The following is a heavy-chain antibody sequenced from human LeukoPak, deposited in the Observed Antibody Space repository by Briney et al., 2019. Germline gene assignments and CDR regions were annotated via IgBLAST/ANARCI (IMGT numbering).Heavy chain of an antibody. CDR1: GFTFNSYS. D-gene: IGHD3-9*01. Sequence: KAGGSLRLSCAASGFTFNSYSMNWVRQAPGKGLEWVSSITSGGDYIYYADSVKGRFTTSRDNAKNSLSLQLNSLRVEDTAVYYCARGHYDLSAASYKWTPDYWGQGTLVTVSS. CDR2: ITSGGDYI. J-gene: IGHJ4*02. V-gene: IGHV3-21*01. CDR3: ARGHYDLSAASYKWTPDY.